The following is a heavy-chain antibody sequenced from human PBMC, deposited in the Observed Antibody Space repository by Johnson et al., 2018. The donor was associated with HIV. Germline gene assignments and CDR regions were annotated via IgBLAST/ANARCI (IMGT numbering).Heavy chain of an antibody. CDR3: AKDCVGVWWSRAFDI. D-gene: IGHD2-21*01. J-gene: IGHJ3*02. V-gene: IGHV3-30*18. CDR1: AFAFSSYV. Sequence: QVQLVESGGGVVQPGRSLRLSCAASAFAFSSYVMHWVRQAPGKGLEWVAVISYDGSNKYYADSVKGRFTISSDNSKNTLYLQMNSLRAEDTAVYYCAKDCVGVWWSRAFDIWGQGTMVTVSS. CDR2: ISYDGSNK.